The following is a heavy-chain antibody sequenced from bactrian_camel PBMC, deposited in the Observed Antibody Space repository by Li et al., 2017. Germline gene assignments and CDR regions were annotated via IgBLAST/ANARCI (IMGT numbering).Heavy chain of an antibody. V-gene: IGHV3S40*01. CDR3: AAEWNTHCSGRYNY. Sequence: VQLVESGGGLVHPGGSLRLSCAASGFTLAFSSYDMTWVRQAPGKGLEWVSTVASGGGVTAYADSVKGRFTISRDNAKNTMYLLMSSLKTEDTAMYYCAAEWNTHCSGRYNYWGQGTQVTVS. J-gene: IGHJ4*01. D-gene: IGHD2*01. CDR2: VASGGGVT. CDR1: GFTLAFSSYD.